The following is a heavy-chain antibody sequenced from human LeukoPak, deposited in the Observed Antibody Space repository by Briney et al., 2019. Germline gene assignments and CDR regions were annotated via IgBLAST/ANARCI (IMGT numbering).Heavy chain of an antibody. J-gene: IGHJ4*02. CDR2: IYYSGTT. Sequence: SGTLSLTCIVSGGSISGYYWSWVRQPPGKGLEWIGYIYYSGTTNYNPSLKSRVTISVDTSKNQLSLKLSSVTAADTAVYYCARHRHYDNSGYYYLDYWGQGALVTVSS. D-gene: IGHD3-22*01. CDR1: GGSISGYY. CDR3: ARHRHYDNSGYYYLDY. V-gene: IGHV4-59*08.